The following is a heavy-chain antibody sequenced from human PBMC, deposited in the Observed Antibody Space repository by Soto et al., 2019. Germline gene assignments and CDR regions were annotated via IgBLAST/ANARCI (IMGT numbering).Heavy chain of an antibody. V-gene: IGHV6-1*01. CDR2: TYYRSKWYN. D-gene: IGHD6-19*01. Sequence: ETLSLTCAISGDSVSSSSAAWDWIRHSPSRGLEWLGRTYYRSKWYNDYAASVKSRITINPDTSKNQFSLQLNSGTPEDTAVYYCARGVAGTYGMDVWGQGTTVTVSS. CDR3: ARGVAGTYGMDV. J-gene: IGHJ6*02. CDR1: GDSVSSSSAA.